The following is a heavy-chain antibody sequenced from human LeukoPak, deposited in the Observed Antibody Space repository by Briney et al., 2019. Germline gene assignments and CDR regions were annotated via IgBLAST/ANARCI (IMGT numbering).Heavy chain of an antibody. V-gene: IGHV3-15*01. D-gene: IGHD5-18*01. CDR2: IKSKTDGGTT. J-gene: IGHJ5*02. CDR3: TTGDTAMFDP. CDR1: GFTFTTYW. Sequence: GESLRLSCAASGFTFTTYWMSWVRQAPGKGLEWVGRIKSKTDGGTTDYAAPVKGRFTISRDDSKNMLYLQMNSLKTEDTAVYYCTTGDTAMFDPWGQGTLVTVSS.